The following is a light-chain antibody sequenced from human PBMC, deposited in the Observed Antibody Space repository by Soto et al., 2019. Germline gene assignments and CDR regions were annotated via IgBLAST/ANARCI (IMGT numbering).Light chain of an antibody. CDR3: QHYDDYVVWT. Sequence: DIQMTQSPSTLSASLGDRVTITCRASQSINNWLAWYQHKPGRAPNLLIYDVSNLVSGVPPRFSGSGSGTEFTLTISSLQPDDFATYYCQHYDDYVVWTFGQGTKVDIK. CDR1: QSINNW. CDR2: DVS. J-gene: IGKJ1*01. V-gene: IGKV1-5*01.